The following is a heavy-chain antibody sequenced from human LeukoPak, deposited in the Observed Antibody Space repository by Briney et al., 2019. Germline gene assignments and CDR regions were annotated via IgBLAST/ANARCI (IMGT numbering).Heavy chain of an antibody. CDR1: GGSISSGDYY. CDR3: ARDRYSSSWYHDH. V-gene: IGHV4-30-4*01. Sequence: SQTLSLTCTVSGGSISSGDYYWSWIRQPPGKGLEWIGYIYYSGSTYYNPSLKSRVTISVDTSKNQFSLKLSSVTAADTAVYYCARDRYSSSWYHDHWGQGTLVTVSS. D-gene: IGHD6-13*01. J-gene: IGHJ4*02. CDR2: IYYSGST.